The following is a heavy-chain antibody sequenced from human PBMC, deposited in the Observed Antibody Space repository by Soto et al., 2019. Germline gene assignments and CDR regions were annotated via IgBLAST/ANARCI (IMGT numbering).Heavy chain of an antibody. CDR3: AREPPRSWELLGPKDWFDP. CDR2: IYTSGST. D-gene: IGHD1-26*01. V-gene: IGHV4-4*07. CDR1: GGSISSYY. J-gene: IGHJ5*02. Sequence: SETLSLTCTVSGGSISSYYWSWIRQPAGKGLEWIGRIYTSGSTNYNPSLKSRVTMSVDTSKNQFSLKLSSVTAADTAVYYCAREPPRSWELLGPKDWFDPWGQGTLVTVSS.